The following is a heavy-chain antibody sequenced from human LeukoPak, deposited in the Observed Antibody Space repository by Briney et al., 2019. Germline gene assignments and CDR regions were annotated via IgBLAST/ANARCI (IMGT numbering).Heavy chain of an antibody. V-gene: IGHV1-18*01. Sequence: ASVKVSCKASGYTFTSYGISWVRQAPGQGLEWMGWISAYNGNTNYAQKLQGRVTMTTDTSTSTAYMELRSLRSDDTAVYYCARVSKGSSWYGVKGNYYYYYYMDVWGKGTTVTVSS. D-gene: IGHD6-13*01. J-gene: IGHJ6*03. CDR1: GYTFTSYG. CDR3: ARVSKGSSWYGVKGNYYYYYYMDV. CDR2: ISAYNGNT.